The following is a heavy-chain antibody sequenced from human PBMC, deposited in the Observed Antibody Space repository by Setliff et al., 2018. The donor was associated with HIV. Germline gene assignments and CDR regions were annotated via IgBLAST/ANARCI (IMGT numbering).Heavy chain of an antibody. CDR3: AREPYAGRMYFDF. J-gene: IGHJ4*02. D-gene: IGHD1-26*01. V-gene: IGHV1-2*02. CDR1: GSTFTSYA. Sequence: ASVKVSCKASGSTFTSYAINWVRQAPGQGLEWMGWIIPNSGGTNYAQKFQGRVAMTRDTSTSTVYMELSSLKSDDTAVYYCAREPYAGRMYFDFWGQGTLVTVSS. CDR2: IIPNSGGT.